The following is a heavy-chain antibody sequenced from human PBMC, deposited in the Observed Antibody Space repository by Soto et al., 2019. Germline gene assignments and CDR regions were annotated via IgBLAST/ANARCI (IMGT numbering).Heavy chain of an antibody. V-gene: IGHV2-5*02. CDR1: GFSLTSRPMG. CDR3: AHRLSGYNWNGGYFDY. J-gene: IGHJ4*02. CDR2: IYWDDDK. D-gene: IGHD1-1*01. Sequence: QITLKESAPTRVKPTQTLTLTCTFSGFSLTSRPMGVGWIRQPPGKALERLAFIYWDDDKRYSPSLRSRLTIAKDTPGNQVVLTMTNMDPVDTATYYCAHRLSGYNWNGGYFDYWGQGALVTVSS.